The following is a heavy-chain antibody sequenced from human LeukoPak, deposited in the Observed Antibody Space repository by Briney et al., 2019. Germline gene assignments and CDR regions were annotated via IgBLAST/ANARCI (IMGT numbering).Heavy chain of an antibody. V-gene: IGHV4-59*13. D-gene: IGHD4-17*01. CDR2: IYYSGST. Sequence: PETLSLTCTVSGGSISSYYWSWIRQPPGKGLEWIGYIYYSGSTNYNPSLKSRVTISVDTSKNQFSLKLSSVTAADTAVYYCARVGYGDYIDYWGQGTLVTVSS. J-gene: IGHJ4*02. CDR3: ARVGYGDYIDY. CDR1: GGSISSYY.